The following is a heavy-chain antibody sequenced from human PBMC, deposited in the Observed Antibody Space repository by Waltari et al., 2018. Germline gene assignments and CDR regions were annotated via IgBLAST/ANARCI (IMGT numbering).Heavy chain of an antibody. D-gene: IGHD6-13*01. CDR3: AKAKIAAAGYDAFDI. J-gene: IGHJ3*02. V-gene: IGHV3-9*01. Sequence: EVQLVESGGGLVQPGRSLRLSCAASGFTFDDYAMHWVRQAPGKGLEWVSGISWNSGSIGYADSVKGRFTISRYNAKNSLYLQMNSLRAEDTALYYCAKAKIAAAGYDAFDIWGQGTMVTVSS. CDR2: ISWNSGSI. CDR1: GFTFDDYA.